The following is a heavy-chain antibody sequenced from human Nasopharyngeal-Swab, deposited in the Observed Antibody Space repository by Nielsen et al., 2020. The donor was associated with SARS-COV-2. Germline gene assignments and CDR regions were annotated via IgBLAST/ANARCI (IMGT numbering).Heavy chain of an antibody. CDR3: ARDMSSSWYYYFGMDV. CDR2: ISSSSSYI. J-gene: IGHJ6*02. V-gene: IGHV3-21*04. D-gene: IGHD6-13*01. Sequence: GGSLRLSCAASGFTFSSYSMNWVRQAPGKGLEWVSSISSSSSYIYYADSVKGRFTISRDNAKKSLYLQMNSLRPEDTALYYCARDMSSSWYYYFGMDVWGQGTTDTVSS. CDR1: GFTFSSYS.